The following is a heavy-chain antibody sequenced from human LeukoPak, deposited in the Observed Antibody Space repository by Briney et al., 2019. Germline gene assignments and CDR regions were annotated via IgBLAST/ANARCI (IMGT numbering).Heavy chain of an antibody. CDR2: ISSSSSYI. CDR1: GFTFSSYS. CDR3: ARDRGPRTGFMVREAYDY. V-gene: IGHV3-21*01. D-gene: IGHD3-10*01. J-gene: IGHJ4*02. Sequence: GGSLRLSCAASGFTFSSYSMNWVRQAPGKGLEWVSSISSSSSYIYYADSVKGRFTISRDNAKNSLYLQMNSLRAEDTAVYYCARDRGPRTGFMVREAYDYWGQGTLVTVSS.